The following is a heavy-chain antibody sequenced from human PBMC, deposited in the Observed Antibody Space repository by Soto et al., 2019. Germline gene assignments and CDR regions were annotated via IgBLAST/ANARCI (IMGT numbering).Heavy chain of an antibody. V-gene: IGHV4-39*02. Sequence: PSETLSLTCTVSGGSISSSSYYWGWIRQPPGKGLEWIGSIYYSGSTYYNPSLKSRVTISVDTSKNHFSLKLSSVTAADTAVYYCARDDFWSGYSLNNNWFDPWGQGTLVTVSS. CDR2: IYYSGST. D-gene: IGHD3-3*01. J-gene: IGHJ5*02. CDR1: GGSISSSSYY. CDR3: ARDDFWSGYSLNNNWFDP.